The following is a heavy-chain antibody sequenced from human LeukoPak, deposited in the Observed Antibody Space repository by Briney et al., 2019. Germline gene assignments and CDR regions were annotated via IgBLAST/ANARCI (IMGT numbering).Heavy chain of an antibody. V-gene: IGHV3-20*04. CDR1: GFTFSSYG. Sequence: PGGSPRLSCAASGFTFSSYGMSWVRQAPGKELEWVSGMTWNGDTTDYADSVKGRFTISRDNAKNTLYLEMNSLGAEDTAVYYCARGPAANSGNYYVGDYWGQGTLVTVSS. CDR3: ARGPAANSGNYYVGDY. CDR2: MTWNGDTT. J-gene: IGHJ4*02. D-gene: IGHD1-26*01.